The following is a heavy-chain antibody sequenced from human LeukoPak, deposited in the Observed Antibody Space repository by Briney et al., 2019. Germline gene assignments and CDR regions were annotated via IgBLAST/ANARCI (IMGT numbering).Heavy chain of an antibody. V-gene: IGHV4-59*01. CDR1: GGSISSYY. D-gene: IGHD6-19*01. CDR3: ARDLLQGSGWYPPRVDYYYYSMDV. Sequence: PSETLSLTCTVSGGSISSYYWSWIRQPPGKGLEWIGYIYYSGSTSYNPSLKSRVTISVDTSKNQFSLKLSSVTAADTAVYYCARDLLQGSGWYPPRVDYYYYSMDVWGQGTTVTVSS. CDR2: IYYSGST. J-gene: IGHJ6*02.